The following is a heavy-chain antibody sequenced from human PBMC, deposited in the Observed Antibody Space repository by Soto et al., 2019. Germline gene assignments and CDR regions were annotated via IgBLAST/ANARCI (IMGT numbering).Heavy chain of an antibody. CDR1: GGSSVDLVCL. J-gene: IGHJ4*02. CDR2: ISYTGSA. CDR3: ATMGATAGSYYFEY. Sequence: PLETLSLPCTVSGGSSVDLVCLWSWNHQTPGKGLEWIGFISYTGSAYYNPSLKSRAAISVDTSKNQFSLKLTSVTAADAAVYYCATMGATAGSYYFEYWGQGALVTVSS. D-gene: IGHD1-26*01. V-gene: IGHV4-30-4*01.